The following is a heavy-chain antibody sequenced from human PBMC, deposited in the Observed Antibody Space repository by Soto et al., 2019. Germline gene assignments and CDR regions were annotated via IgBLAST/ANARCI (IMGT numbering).Heavy chain of an antibody. CDR2: IYYSGST. CDR1: GGSISSSSYY. CDR3: ATDTAMVPFDY. V-gene: IGHV4-39*01. D-gene: IGHD5-18*01. J-gene: IGHJ4*02. Sequence: PSETLSLTCTVSGGSISSSSYYWGWIRQPPGKGLEWIGSIYYSGSTYYNPSLKSRVTISVDTSKNQFSLKLSSVTAADTAVYYCATDTAMVPFDYWGQGTLVTVSS.